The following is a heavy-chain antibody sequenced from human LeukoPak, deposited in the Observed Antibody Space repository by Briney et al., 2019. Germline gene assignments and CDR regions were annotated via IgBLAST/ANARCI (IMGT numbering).Heavy chain of an antibody. CDR2: IYPDDSNT. D-gene: IGHD2-2*01. J-gene: IGHJ4*02. CDR1: GYKFTNYW. V-gene: IGHV5-51*01. Sequence: GESLKISCKGSGYKFTNYWIVWARQMPGKGLEWMGIIYPDDSNTRYSPSFQGQVTISADKSFSTAYLQWNSLKASDTAMYYCALQPGYCSSASCSHFDFWGQGTLVTVSS. CDR3: ALQPGYCSSASCSHFDF.